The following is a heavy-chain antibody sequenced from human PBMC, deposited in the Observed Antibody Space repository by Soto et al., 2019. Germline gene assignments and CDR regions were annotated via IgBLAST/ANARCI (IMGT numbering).Heavy chain of an antibody. V-gene: IGHV1-69*01. CDR3: ARHHPLTRGNNWFDP. D-gene: IGHD2-21*02. Sequence: QVQLVQSGAEVKKPGSSVKVSCKASGGSFSTFAISWVRQAPGQGLEWMGGIIPIFNTAKYTQKFQGRVTIIADESTSTAYMELSSLRSEDTAVYYCARHHPLTRGNNWFDPWGHGTLVTVSS. J-gene: IGHJ5*02. CDR1: GGSFSTFA. CDR2: IIPIFNTA.